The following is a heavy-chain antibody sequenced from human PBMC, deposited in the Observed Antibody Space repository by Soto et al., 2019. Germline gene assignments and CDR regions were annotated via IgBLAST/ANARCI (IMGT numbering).Heavy chain of an antibody. V-gene: IGHV4-34*01. CDR1: GGSFSGYY. D-gene: IGHD6-6*01. Sequence: SETLSLTCAVYGGSFSGYYWSWIRQPPGKGLEWIGEINHSGSTNYNPSLKSRVTISVDTSKNQFSLKLSSVTAADTAVYYCARADQLVLLAPWGQGTPVTVSS. J-gene: IGHJ5*02. CDR3: ARADQLVLLAP. CDR2: INHSGST.